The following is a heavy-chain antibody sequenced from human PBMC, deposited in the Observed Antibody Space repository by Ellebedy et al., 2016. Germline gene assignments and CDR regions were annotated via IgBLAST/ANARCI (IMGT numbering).Heavy chain of an antibody. CDR2: IHYSGNT. J-gene: IGHJ4*02. V-gene: IGHV4-59*01. D-gene: IGHD3-3*01. CDR3: ARYGSGNGRAFDY. Sequence: GSLRLXCIVSGGSISGYYWSWIRQPPGKGLEWIGQIHYSGNTKYNPSLKSRVTVSVDTSKNQFSLKLNSVTAADTAVYYCARYGSGNGRAFDYWGQGTLVTVSS. CDR1: GGSISGYY.